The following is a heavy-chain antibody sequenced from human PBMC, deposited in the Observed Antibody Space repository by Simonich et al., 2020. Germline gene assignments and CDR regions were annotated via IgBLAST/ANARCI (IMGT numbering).Heavy chain of an antibody. V-gene: IGHV3-21*01. CDR3: ARDAAGDY. Sequence: EVQLVESGGGLVKPGGSLRLSCAASGFTFSSYSMNWVRQAPGKGWEWVSSISSISSYIYYADSVKGRCTISRDNAKNSLYLQMNSLRAEDTAVYYCARDAAGDYWGQGTLVTVSS. CDR2: ISSISSYI. D-gene: IGHD6-13*01. CDR1: GFTFSSYS. J-gene: IGHJ4*02.